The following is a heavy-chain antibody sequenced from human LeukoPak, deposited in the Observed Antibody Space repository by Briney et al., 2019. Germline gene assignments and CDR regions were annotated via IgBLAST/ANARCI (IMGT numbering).Heavy chain of an antibody. CDR1: GFTFSSYG. CDR3: ARGISRSSSTY. CDR2: IWYDGSNK. J-gene: IGHJ4*02. V-gene: IGHV3-33*01. Sequence: TGGSLRLSCAASGFTFSSYGMHWVRQAPGKGLEWVAVIWYDGSNKYYADSVKGRFTISRDNSKNTLYLQMNSLRAEDTAVYYCARGISRSSSTYWGQGTLVTVSS. D-gene: IGHD6-13*01.